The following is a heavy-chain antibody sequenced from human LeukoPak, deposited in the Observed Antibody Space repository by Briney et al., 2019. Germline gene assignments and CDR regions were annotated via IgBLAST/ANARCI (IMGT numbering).Heavy chain of an antibody. CDR2: ISAYNGNT. Sequence: ASVKVSCKASGYTFTSYGISWVRQAPGQGLEWMGWISAYNGNTNYAQKLQGRVTMTADTSTSTAYMELRSLRSDDTAVYYCARDSPRGSSSWYEVPHFDYWGQGTLVTVSS. V-gene: IGHV1-18*01. CDR3: ARDSPRGSSSWYEVPHFDY. D-gene: IGHD6-13*01. CDR1: GYTFTSYG. J-gene: IGHJ4*02.